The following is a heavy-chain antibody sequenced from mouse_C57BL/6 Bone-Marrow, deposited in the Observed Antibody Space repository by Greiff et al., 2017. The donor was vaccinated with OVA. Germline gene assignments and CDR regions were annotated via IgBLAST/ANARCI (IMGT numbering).Heavy chain of an antibody. J-gene: IGHJ4*01. CDR1: GFTFSDYY. CDR2: ISNGGGST. D-gene: IGHD2-4*01. Sequence: EVQLVESGGGLVQPGGSLKLSCAASGFTFSDYYMYWVRQTPEKRLEWVAYISNGGGSTYYPDTVKGRFTISRDNAKNTLYLQMSRLKSEDTAMYYCARQDYDYPYYYAMDYWGQGTSVTVSS. CDR3: ARQDYDYPYYYAMDY. V-gene: IGHV5-12*01.